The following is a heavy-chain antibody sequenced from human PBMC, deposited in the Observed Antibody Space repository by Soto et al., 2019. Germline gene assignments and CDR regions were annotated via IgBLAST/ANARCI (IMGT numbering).Heavy chain of an antibody. J-gene: IGHJ3*02. CDR2: ILVGGST. D-gene: IGHD2-8*02. CDR1: GFICTSYD. V-gene: IGHV3-23*01. Sequence: GVSLRLSCAASGFICTSYDMSWVRQAPGKGLEWVSTILVGGSTHYEDSVKGRFTISRDRSKNTVYLQMNSLTAGDTAVYYCAKATATGGGAFDICGQGTMVTV. CDR3: AKATATGGGAFDI.